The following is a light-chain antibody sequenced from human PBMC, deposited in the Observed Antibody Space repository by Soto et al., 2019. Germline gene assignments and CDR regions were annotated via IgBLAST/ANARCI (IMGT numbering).Light chain of an antibody. CDR2: GAS. Sequence: EIVLAQSPGTLSLSPGERATLSCRTSQTISNTYLAWYQHKPGQAPRLLIYGASNRATGIPDRFSGSDSGSDFRLTIGRVKPEDFAVYYCQQYATSPPGYTFVQGTRLETK. J-gene: IGKJ2*01. CDR1: QTISNTY. CDR3: QQYATSPPGYT. V-gene: IGKV3-20*01.